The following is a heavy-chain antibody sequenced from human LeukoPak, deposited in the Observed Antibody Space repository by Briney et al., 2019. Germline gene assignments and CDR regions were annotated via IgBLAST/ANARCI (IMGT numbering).Heavy chain of an antibody. Sequence: PGGSLRLSCAASGFTFSSYSMNWVRQAPGKGLEWVSSISSSSSYIYYADSVKGRFTISRDNAKNSLYLQMNSLRAEDTAVYYCARDGWRELLLAGVDTSYYYGMDVWGQGTTVTVSS. CDR2: ISSSSSYI. D-gene: IGHD1-26*01. V-gene: IGHV3-21*01. CDR1: GFTFSSYS. J-gene: IGHJ6*02. CDR3: ARDGWRELLLAGVDTSYYYGMDV.